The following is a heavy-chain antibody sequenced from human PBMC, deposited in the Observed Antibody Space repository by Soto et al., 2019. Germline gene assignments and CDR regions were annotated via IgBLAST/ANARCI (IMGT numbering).Heavy chain of an antibody. D-gene: IGHD6-6*01. CDR3: ASTRGSSIAARPGADY. Sequence: GGSLRLSCAASGFTFSSYAMSWVRQAPGKGLEWVSAISGSGGSTYYADSVKGRFTISRDNSKNTLYLQMNSLSAEDTAVYYCASTRGSSIAARPGADYWGQGTLVTVSS. V-gene: IGHV3-23*01. J-gene: IGHJ4*02. CDR2: ISGSGGST. CDR1: GFTFSSYA.